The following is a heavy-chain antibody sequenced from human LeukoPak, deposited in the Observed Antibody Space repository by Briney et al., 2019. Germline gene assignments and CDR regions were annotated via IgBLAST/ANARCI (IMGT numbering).Heavy chain of an antibody. CDR1: GFAFSNYW. D-gene: IGHD4-23*01. CDR2: IRQRGSDK. J-gene: IGHJ4*02. V-gene: IGHV3-7*01. Sequence: GGSLRLSCAASGFAFSNYWMSWVRQAPGKGLEWVANIRQRGSDKYYVDSVKGRFTISRDNAENSLYLQVNSLRAEDTAVYYCARGRYGGNSYYFDYWGQGTLVTVSS. CDR3: ARGRYGGNSYYFDY.